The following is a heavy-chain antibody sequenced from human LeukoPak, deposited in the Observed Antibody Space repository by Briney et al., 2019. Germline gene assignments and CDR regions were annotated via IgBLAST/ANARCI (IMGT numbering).Heavy chain of an antibody. CDR1: GYSITSGYY. D-gene: IGHD5-12*01. V-gene: IGHV4-38-2*01. Sequence: SETLSLTCAVSGYSITSGYYWVWIRQPPGKGLEWIGNIYHSGSTYYNASLKSRVTISVDTSKNQFSLKLSSVTAADTAVYYCARRYSSYFFDYWGQGTLVTVSS. J-gene: IGHJ4*02. CDR2: IYHSGST. CDR3: ARRYSSYFFDY.